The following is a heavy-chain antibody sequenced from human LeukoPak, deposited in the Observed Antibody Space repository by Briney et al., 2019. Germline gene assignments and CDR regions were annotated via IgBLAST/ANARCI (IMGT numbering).Heavy chain of an antibody. CDR1: GGSISSYY. CDR3: ARAKRPIDALPNFDY. Sequence: ASVTLSLTCTVSGGSISSYYWSWIRQPPGKGLEGLGYICYSGSTNYNPSRKRRVTISVDTSKNQFSLKLSTVTAADTAVYYCARAKRPIDALPNFDYWGQGTLVTVSS. D-gene: IGHD3-16*02. V-gene: IGHV4-59*01. J-gene: IGHJ4*02. CDR2: ICYSGST.